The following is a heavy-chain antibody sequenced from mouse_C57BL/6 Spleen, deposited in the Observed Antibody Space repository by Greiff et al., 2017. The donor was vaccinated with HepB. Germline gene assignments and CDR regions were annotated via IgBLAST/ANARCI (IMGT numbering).Heavy chain of an antibody. CDR3: ARSGYGSSFYAMDY. V-gene: IGHV1-22*01. D-gene: IGHD1-1*01. J-gene: IGHJ4*01. CDR2: INPNNGGT. CDR1: GYTFTDYN. Sequence: EVQLQQSGPELVKPGASVKMSCKASGYTFTDYNMHWVKQSHGKSLEWIGYINPNNGGTSYNQKFKGKATLTVNKSSSTAYMELRSLTSEDSAVYYCARSGYGSSFYAMDYWGQGTSVTVSS.